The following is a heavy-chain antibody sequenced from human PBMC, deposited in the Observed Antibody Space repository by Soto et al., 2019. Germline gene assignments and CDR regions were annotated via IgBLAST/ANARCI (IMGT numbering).Heavy chain of an antibody. D-gene: IGHD3-22*01. Sequence: EVQLVESGGGLVQPGGSLKLSCAASGFTFSGSAMHWVRQASGKGLEWVGRIRSKANSYATAYAASVKGRFTNSRDDSKNTAYLQMNSLKTEDTAVYYCTRRDSSGYYYYYGMDVWGQGTTVTVSS. CDR2: IRSKANSYAT. J-gene: IGHJ6*02. V-gene: IGHV3-73*02. CDR3: TRRDSSGYYYYYGMDV. CDR1: GFTFSGSA.